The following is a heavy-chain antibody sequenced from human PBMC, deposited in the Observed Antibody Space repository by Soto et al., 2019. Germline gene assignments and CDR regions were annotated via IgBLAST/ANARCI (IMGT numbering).Heavy chain of an antibody. CDR2: IYYSGST. D-gene: IGHD4-17*01. CDR1: GGSISSGDYY. CDR3: ARDKRDYGDYGGNYYGMDV. V-gene: IGHV4-30-4*01. J-gene: IGHJ6*02. Sequence: PSETLSLTCTVSGGSISSGDYYWSWIRQPPGKGLEWIGYIYYSGSTYYNLSLKSRVTISVDTSKNQFSLKLSSVTAADTAVYYCARDKRDYGDYGGNYYGMDVWGQGTTVTVSS.